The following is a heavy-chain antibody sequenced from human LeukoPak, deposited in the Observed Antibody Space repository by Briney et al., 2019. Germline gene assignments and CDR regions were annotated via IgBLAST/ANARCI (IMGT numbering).Heavy chain of an antibody. V-gene: IGHV1-69*13. CDR1: GGTFSSYA. D-gene: IGHD5-18*01. J-gene: IGHJ4*02. Sequence: SVKVSCKASGGTFSSYAISWVRQAPGQGLEWMGGIIPIFGTANYAQKFQGRVTITADESTSTAYMELSRLRSDDTAVYYCARDPGSGYSFLYYFDYWGQGTLVTVSS. CDR2: IIPIFGTA. CDR3: ARDPGSGYSFLYYFDY.